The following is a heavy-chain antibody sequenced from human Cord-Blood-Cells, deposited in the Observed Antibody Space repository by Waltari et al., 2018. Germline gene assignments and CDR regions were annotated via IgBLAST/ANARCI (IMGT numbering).Heavy chain of an antibody. D-gene: IGHD2-15*01. V-gene: IGHV1-69*01. J-gene: IGHJ6*03. CDR2: IIPIVGTA. CDR1: GGTLRSYA. CDR3: ARVVGAAKSCYYYYMYV. Sequence: QVQLVQSGAEVKKPGSSVKVSCKASGGTLRSYAFSWVRQAPAQGREWMGGIIPIVGTAKDAQKLQGRVTVPGDESSSTAYMELSSLRSEDTAVYYCARVVGAAKSCYYYYMYVWGKGTTVTVSS.